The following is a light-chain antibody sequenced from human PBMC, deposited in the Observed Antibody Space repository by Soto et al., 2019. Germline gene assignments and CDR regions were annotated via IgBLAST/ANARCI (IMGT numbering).Light chain of an antibody. CDR2: GAS. V-gene: IGKV3-15*01. CDR3: QQYNIWPPEVT. CDR1: QSVNRN. J-gene: IGKJ3*01. Sequence: EKVMTQSPATLSVSPGESATLSCRASQSVNRNLAWYQQKPGQTPRLLIYGASTRAAGVPVRFSGSGSGTDFNLTISSMQSEDFAIYYCQQYNIWPPEVTFGPGTKVDLK.